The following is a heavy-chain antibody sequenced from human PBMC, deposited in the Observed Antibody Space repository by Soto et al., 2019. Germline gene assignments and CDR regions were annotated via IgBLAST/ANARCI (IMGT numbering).Heavy chain of an antibody. V-gene: IGHV3-9*01. CDR1: GFPFDDYA. J-gene: IGHJ3*02. D-gene: IGHD1-26*01. CDR3: ARRVGATQAFDI. Sequence: PGGSLRLSCASSGFPFDDYAMHWVRQAPGKGLEWVSGISWNSGSIGYADSVKGRFTISRDNAKNSLYLQMNSLRAEDTAVYYCARRVGATQAFDIWGQGTMVTV. CDR2: ISWNSGSI.